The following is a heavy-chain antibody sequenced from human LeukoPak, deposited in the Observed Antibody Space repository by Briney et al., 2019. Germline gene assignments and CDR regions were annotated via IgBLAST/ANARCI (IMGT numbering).Heavy chain of an antibody. Sequence: GASVKVSCKASGYTFTGYYMHWVRQAPGQGLEWMGGIIPIFGTANYAQKFQGRVTITTDESTSTAYMELSSLRSEDTAVYYCARDRDGAMKPLGAFVIWGQGTMVTVSS. J-gene: IGHJ3*02. D-gene: IGHD1-14*01. CDR3: ARDRDGAMKPLGAFVI. CDR2: IIPIFGTA. V-gene: IGHV1-69*05. CDR1: GYTFTGYY.